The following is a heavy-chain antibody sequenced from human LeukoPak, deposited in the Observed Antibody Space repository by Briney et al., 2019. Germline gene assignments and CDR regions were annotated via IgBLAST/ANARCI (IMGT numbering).Heavy chain of an antibody. D-gene: IGHD1-26*01. CDR3: AKDLIVGATRPYYFDS. V-gene: IGHV3-23*01. J-gene: IGHJ4*02. CDR1: GFIFSSYA. Sequence: PGGSLRLSCAASGFIFSSYAMSWVRQAPGKGLEWVSTISGSGGSTYYADSVKGRFTISRDNSKNTVYLQMNSLRAEDTAVYYCAKDLIVGATRPYYFDSWGQGTLVTVSS. CDR2: ISGSGGST.